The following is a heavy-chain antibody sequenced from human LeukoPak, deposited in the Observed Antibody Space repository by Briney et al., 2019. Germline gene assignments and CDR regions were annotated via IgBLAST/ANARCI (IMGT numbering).Heavy chain of an antibody. CDR1: GGSISSYY. CDR2: IYYSGST. Sequence: SETLSLTCTVSGGSISSYYWSWIRQPPGKGLEWIGYIYYSGSTYYNPSLRSRVTISVDTSKNQFSLKLSSVTAADTAVYYCASETSSGWSQSVHYWGQGTLVTVSS. CDR3: ASETSSGWSQSVHY. J-gene: IGHJ4*02. D-gene: IGHD6-19*01. V-gene: IGHV4-59*06.